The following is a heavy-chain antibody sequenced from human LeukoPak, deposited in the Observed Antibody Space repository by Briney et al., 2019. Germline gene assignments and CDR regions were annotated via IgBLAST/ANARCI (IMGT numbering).Heavy chain of an antibody. Sequence: GASVKVSYKASGYTFTSYGISWVRQAPGQGLEWMGWINPNSGGTNHAQKFQGRVTMTRDTSITTAYMELSRLRSDDTAVYYCARDVDYVWGTFRDYPFDYWGQGTLVTVSS. J-gene: IGHJ4*02. CDR2: INPNSGGT. D-gene: IGHD3-16*02. CDR1: GYTFTSYG. V-gene: IGHV1-2*02. CDR3: ARDVDYVWGTFRDYPFDY.